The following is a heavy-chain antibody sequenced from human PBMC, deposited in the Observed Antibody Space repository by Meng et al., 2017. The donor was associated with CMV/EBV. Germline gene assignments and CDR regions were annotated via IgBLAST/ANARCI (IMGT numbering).Heavy chain of an antibody. V-gene: IGHV4-39*07. CDR3: ASLAGDY. J-gene: IGHJ4*02. CDR2: IYYSGST. D-gene: IGHD3-10*01. CDR1: GGSISSSSYY. Sequence: LRLQWSVPGLVKPSGTPSLTCTVSGGSISSSSYYWGWIRQPPGKGLEWIGSIYYSGSTYYNPSLKSRVTISVDTSKNQFSLKLSSVTAADTAVYYCASLAGDYWGQGTLVTVSS.